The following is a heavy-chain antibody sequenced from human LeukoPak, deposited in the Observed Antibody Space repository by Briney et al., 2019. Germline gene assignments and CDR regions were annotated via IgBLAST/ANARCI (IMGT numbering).Heavy chain of an antibody. V-gene: IGHV1-2*02. CDR2: INPNSGGT. D-gene: IGHD6-19*01. CDR1: GYTFTGYY. Sequence: ASVKVSCKASGYTFTGYYMHWVRQAPGQGLEWMGWINPNSGGTNYAQKFQGRVTMTRDTSISTAYMELSRLRSDDTAVYYCARRTVDTASIAVAGSPNWFDPWGQGTLVTVSS. J-gene: IGHJ5*02. CDR3: ARRTVDTASIAVAGSPNWFDP.